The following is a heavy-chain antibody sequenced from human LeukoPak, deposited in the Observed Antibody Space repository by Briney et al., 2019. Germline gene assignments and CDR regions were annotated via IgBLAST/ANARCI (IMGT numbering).Heavy chain of an antibody. CDR2: INPNSGGT. Sequence: ASVKVSCKASGYTFTGYYMHWVRQAPGQGLEWMGWINPNSGGTNYAQKFQGRVTMTRNTSISTAYMELSSLRSEDTAVYYCARTGITMVRGVIRRTRGGNWFDPWGQGTLVTVSS. D-gene: IGHD3-10*01. J-gene: IGHJ5*02. V-gene: IGHV1-2*02. CDR3: ARTGITMVRGVIRRTRGGNWFDP. CDR1: GYTFTGYY.